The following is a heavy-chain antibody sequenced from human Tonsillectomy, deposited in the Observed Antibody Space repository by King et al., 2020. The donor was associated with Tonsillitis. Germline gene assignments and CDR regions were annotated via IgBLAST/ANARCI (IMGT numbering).Heavy chain of an antibody. D-gene: IGHD2-21*01. CDR1: GYSFSTYW. Sequence: QLVQSGAKVKKPGEALKISCKGSGYSFSTYWIGWVRHMPGKGLEWMGIIYPSDSDTRYSPSFQGQVTISADKSISTAYLQWSSLKASDTAMYYCARLEGDTYSGVDYWGQGTLVTVSS. J-gene: IGHJ4*02. V-gene: IGHV5-51*01. CDR3: ARLEGDTYSGVDY. CDR2: IYPSDSDT.